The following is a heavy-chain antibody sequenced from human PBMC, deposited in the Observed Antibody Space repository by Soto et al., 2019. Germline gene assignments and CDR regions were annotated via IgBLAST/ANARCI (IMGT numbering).Heavy chain of an antibody. CDR2: IYHSGST. V-gene: IGHV4-30-2*01. CDR1: GGSISSGGYS. CDR3: VRDLNGSGDY. D-gene: IGHD3-10*01. Sequence: KPSETLSLTCAVSGGSISSGGYSWSWIRQPPGKGLEWIGYIYHSGSTYYNPSLKSRVTISVDRSKNQFSLKLSSVTAADTAIYFCVRDLNGSGDYWGQGTLVTVSS. J-gene: IGHJ4*02.